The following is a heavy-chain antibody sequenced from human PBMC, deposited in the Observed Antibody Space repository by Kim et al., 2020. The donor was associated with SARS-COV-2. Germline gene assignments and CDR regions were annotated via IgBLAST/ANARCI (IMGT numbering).Heavy chain of an antibody. Sequence: SETLSLTCAVYGGSFSAYYWSWIRQPPGKGLEWIGEINHSGSTNYNPSLKSRVTISVDTSKNQLSLKLSSVTAADTAVYYCARGTRQWLVRGPYYYYMDV. V-gene: IGHV4-34*01. CDR3: ARGTRQWLVRGPYYYYMDV. D-gene: IGHD6-19*01. J-gene: IGHJ6*03. CDR1: GGSFSAYY. CDR2: INHSGST.